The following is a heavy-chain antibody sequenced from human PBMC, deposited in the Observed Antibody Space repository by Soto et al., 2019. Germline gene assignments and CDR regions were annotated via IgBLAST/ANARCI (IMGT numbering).Heavy chain of an antibody. CDR2: ISSTSSYI. V-gene: IGHV3-21*01. Sequence: NPGGSLRLSCAASGFTFSSYTMNWVRQAPGKGLEWVSSISSTSSYIYYADSLKGRFTISRDNAKNSLYLQMSSLRAEDTAVYYCARAEGGCSSTSCHSYGMDVWGQGTTVTVSS. J-gene: IGHJ6*02. D-gene: IGHD2-2*01. CDR1: GFTFSSYT. CDR3: ARAEGGCSSTSCHSYGMDV.